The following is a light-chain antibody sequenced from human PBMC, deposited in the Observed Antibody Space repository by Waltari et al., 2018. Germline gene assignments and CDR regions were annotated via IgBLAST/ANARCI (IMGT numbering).Light chain of an antibody. CDR1: QSLLFSSNNKDA. V-gene: IGKV4-1*01. CDR2: WAS. Sequence: DIVMTQSPDSLAVSLGERATINCKSSQSLLFSSNNKDALVWYQHKPGQPPRLLISWASTRESGVPDLFSGSGSGPDFTLTISSLQAEDVAVYYCQQYRDTPTTFGQGTKVEIK. J-gene: IGKJ2*01. CDR3: QQYRDTPTT.